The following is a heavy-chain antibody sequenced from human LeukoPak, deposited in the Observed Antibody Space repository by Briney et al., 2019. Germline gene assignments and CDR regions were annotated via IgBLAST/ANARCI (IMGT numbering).Heavy chain of an antibody. CDR2: IIPIFGTA. Sequence: ASVKVSCKASGYTFTSYGISWVRQAPGQGLEWMGGIIPIFGTANYAQKFQGRVTITADESTSTAYMELSSLRSEDTAVYYCAGDSIAAAGYFDYWGQGTLVTVSS. V-gene: IGHV1-69*13. D-gene: IGHD6-13*01. CDR3: AGDSIAAAGYFDY. J-gene: IGHJ4*02. CDR1: GYTFTSYG.